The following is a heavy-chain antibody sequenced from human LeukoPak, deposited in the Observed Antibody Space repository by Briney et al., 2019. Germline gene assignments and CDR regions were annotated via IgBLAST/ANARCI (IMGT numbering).Heavy chain of an antibody. CDR1: GYTFTNYD. CDR3: AKSIAARSDAFDL. Sequence: VASVKVSCKASGYTFTNYDINWVRQATGQGLEWMGWMNPKSGNTGYAQKFQGRVTITRNTAITTAYMELSSLRSEDTAVYYCAKSIAARSDAFDLWGQGTMVTVSS. J-gene: IGHJ3*01. V-gene: IGHV1-8*03. D-gene: IGHD6-6*01. CDR2: MNPKSGNT.